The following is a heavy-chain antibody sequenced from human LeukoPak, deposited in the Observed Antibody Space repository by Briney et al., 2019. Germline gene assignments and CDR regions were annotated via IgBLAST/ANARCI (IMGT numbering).Heavy chain of an antibody. CDR2: IYNSAGT. CDR1: GGSVNGDTYY. Sequence: PPETLSLTCTVPGGSVNGDTYYSSWIRLPPGKGLEWVGYIYNSAGTNYNPSLKSRVTMSVDTSKNQLSLKLSSVTAADTAVYYCARDYHGSSWYYFDYWGQGTLVTVAS. V-gene: IGHV4-61*01. J-gene: IGHJ4*02. CDR3: ARDYHGSSWYYFDY. D-gene: IGHD6-13*01.